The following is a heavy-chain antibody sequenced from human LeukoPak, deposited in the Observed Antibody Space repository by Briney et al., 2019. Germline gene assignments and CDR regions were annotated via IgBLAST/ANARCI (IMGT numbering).Heavy chain of an antibody. V-gene: IGHV5-51*01. CDR3: ASSKTMVRGVNFPLVDYYGMDV. CDR1: GYSFTSYW. D-gene: IGHD3-10*01. J-gene: IGHJ6*02. Sequence: GESLKISCKGSGYSFTSYWIGWVRQMPGKGLEWMGIIYPGDSDTRYSPTFQGQVTISADKSISTAYLQWSSLKASDTAMYYCASSKTMVRGVNFPLVDYYGMDVWGQGTTVTVSS. CDR2: IYPGDSDT.